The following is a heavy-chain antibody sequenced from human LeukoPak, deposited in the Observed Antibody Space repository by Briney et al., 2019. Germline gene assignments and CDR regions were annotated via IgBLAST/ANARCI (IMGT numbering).Heavy chain of an antibody. CDR1: GGSISSYY. CDR2: IYTSGST. CDR3: AGFDPAGDAFDI. Sequence: SETLSLTCTVSGGSISSYYWSWIRQPAGKGLEWIGRIYTSGSTNYNPSLKSRVTMSVDTSKNQFSLKLSSVTAADTAVYYCAGFDPAGDAFDIWGQGTMVTVSS. D-gene: IGHD2-2*01. J-gene: IGHJ3*02. V-gene: IGHV4-4*07.